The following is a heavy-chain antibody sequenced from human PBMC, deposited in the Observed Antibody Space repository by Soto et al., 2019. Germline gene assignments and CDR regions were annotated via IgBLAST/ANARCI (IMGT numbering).Heavy chain of an antibody. CDR1: GGSISSYY. D-gene: IGHD6-13*01. CDR3: ARTPSSWFAYYLGY. V-gene: IGHV4-4*07. Sequence: SETLSRTCTVSGGSISSYYWSWIRQPAGKGLEWIGRIYTSGSTNYNPSLKSRVTMSVDTSKNQFSLKLSSVTAADTAVYYCARTPSSWFAYYLGYWGQGTLVTVSS. CDR2: IYTSGST. J-gene: IGHJ4*02.